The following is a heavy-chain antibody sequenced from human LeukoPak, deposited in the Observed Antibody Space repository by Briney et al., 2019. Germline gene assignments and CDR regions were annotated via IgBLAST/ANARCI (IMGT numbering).Heavy chain of an antibody. J-gene: IGHJ6*02. CDR1: GFTFSSYA. CDR3: ARDVPEGYYYYYGMDV. D-gene: IGHD3-10*02. V-gene: IGHV3-23*01. Sequence: GGSLRLSCAASGFTFSSYAMSWVRQAPGKGLEWVSAISGSGGSTYYADSVKGRFTISRDNSKNTLYLQMNSLRAEDTAVYYCARDVPEGYYYYYGMDVWGQGTTVTVSS. CDR2: ISGSGGST.